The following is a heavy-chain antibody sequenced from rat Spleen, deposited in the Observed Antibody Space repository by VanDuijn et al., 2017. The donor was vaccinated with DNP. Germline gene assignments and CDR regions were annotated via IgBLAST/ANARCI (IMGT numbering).Heavy chain of an antibody. D-gene: IGHD1-9*01. Sequence: EVQLVESGGDLVQPGRSLKLSCVASGFTFSNYWMTWIRQVPGKGLEWVASISSNGDDTYYPASVKGRFTISRDNTESTLYLQMDSLRSEDTATYYCARQQIHTTGITDYWGQGVMVTVSS. CDR2: ISSNGDDT. CDR1: GFTFSNYW. J-gene: IGHJ2*01. V-gene: IGHV5-31*01. CDR3: ARQQIHTTGITDY.